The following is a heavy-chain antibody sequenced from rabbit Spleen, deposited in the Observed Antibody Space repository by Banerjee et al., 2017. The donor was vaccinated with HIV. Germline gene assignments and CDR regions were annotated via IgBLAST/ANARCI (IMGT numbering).Heavy chain of an antibody. D-gene: IGHD8-1*01. V-gene: IGHV1S40*01. J-gene: IGHJ6*01. CDR3: ARDTGSSFSTYGMDL. CDR2: IAGSSSGFT. Sequence: QSLEESGGDLVKPGASLTLTCTASGVSFSLSSYMCWVRQAPGKGLEWISCIAGSSSGFTYSATWAKGRFTISKSSSTTVTLQMTGLTVADTATYFCARDTGSSFSTYGMDLWGQGTLVTVS. CDR1: GVSFSLSSY.